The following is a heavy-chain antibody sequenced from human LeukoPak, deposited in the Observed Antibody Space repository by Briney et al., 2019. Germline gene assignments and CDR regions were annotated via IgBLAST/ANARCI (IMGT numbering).Heavy chain of an antibody. V-gene: IGHV3-21*01. D-gene: IGHD5-24*01. CDR2: ISSSSSYI. CDR3: ARDMRRSPRGMMATD. J-gene: IGHJ4*02. CDR1: GFTFSSYS. Sequence: GGSLRLSCAASGFTFSSYSMNWVRHAPGKGLEWVSSISSSSSYIYYADSVKGRFTISRDNAKNSLYLQMNSLRAEDTAVYYCARDMRRSPRGMMATDWGQGTLVTVSS.